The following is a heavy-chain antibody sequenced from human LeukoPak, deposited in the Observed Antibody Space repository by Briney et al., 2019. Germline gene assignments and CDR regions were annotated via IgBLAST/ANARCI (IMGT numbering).Heavy chain of an antibody. Sequence: GGSLRLSCAASGFTFSSYWMSWVRQAPGKGLEWVANIKQDGSEKYYVDSVKGRFTISRDNAKNSLYLQMNSLRAEDTAVYFCARDDTVTTRVGFIDWGQGTLVTVSS. CDR1: GFTFSSYW. V-gene: IGHV3-7*01. CDR2: IKQDGSEK. D-gene: IGHD4-17*01. J-gene: IGHJ4*02. CDR3: ARDDTVTTRVGFID.